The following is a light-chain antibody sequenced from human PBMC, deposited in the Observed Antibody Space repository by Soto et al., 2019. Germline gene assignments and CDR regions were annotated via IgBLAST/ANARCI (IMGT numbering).Light chain of an antibody. Sequence: DIQMTQSPSSLSASVGDRVTITCQASQDISNYLNWYQQKPGKAPTLLIYDASNLETGVPSRFSGSGSGTDFTFNISRLQPEDIATYYCQQYDNLPLTFGGGTKVEIK. CDR3: QQYDNLPLT. CDR2: DAS. V-gene: IGKV1-33*01. CDR1: QDISNY. J-gene: IGKJ4*01.